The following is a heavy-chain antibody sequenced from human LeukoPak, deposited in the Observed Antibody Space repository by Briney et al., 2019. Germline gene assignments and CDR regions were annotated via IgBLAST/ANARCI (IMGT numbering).Heavy chain of an antibody. CDR3: ASTYSYDGSGYYPFDY. D-gene: IGHD3-22*01. V-gene: IGHV3-64D*09. Sequence: GGSLRLSCSASGFTFSSYAMHWVRQAPGKGLEYVSGISSNGRSTDYADSVKGRFTISRDNSKRTLFLQMSSLRPEDTATYYCASTYSYDGSGYYPFDYWGQGTLVTVSS. J-gene: IGHJ4*02. CDR1: GFTFSSYA. CDR2: ISSNGRST.